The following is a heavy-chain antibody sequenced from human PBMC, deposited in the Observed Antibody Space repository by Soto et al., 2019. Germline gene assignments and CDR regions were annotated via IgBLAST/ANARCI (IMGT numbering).Heavy chain of an antibody. J-gene: IGHJ4*02. D-gene: IGHD3-22*01. V-gene: IGHV1-69*13. Sequence: SVKISCKASGGTFSSYAISWVRQAPGQGLEWMGGIIPIFGTANYAQKFQGRVTITADESTSTAYMELSSLRSEDTAVYYCARVNDSSGYYYVYLDYWGQGTLVTVSS. CDR2: IIPIFGTA. CDR1: GGTFSSYA. CDR3: ARVNDSSGYYYVYLDY.